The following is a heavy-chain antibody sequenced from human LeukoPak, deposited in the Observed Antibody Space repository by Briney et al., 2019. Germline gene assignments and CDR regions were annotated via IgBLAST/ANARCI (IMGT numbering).Heavy chain of an antibody. CDR3: ARDLEGSGSFYRPSYDY. V-gene: IGHV3-48*01. J-gene: IGHJ4*02. D-gene: IGHD3-10*01. CDR2: ISSSRTT. CDR1: GLPFSSYS. Sequence: GGSLRLSCAASGLPFSSYSMNWVRQAPGEGLEWVSYISSSRTTSYADSVKGRFTISRDNAKNSLYLQMNSLRAEDTAVYYRARDLEGSGSFYRPSYDYWGQGTLVTVSS.